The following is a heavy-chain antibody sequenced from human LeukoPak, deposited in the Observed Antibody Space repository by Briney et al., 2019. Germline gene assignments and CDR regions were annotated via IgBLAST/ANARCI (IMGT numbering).Heavy chain of an antibody. V-gene: IGHV4-59*01. D-gene: IGHD3-10*01. CDR2: IYYSGST. CDR1: GGSISSYY. Sequence: LSETLSLTCTVSGGSISSYYWSWIRQPPGKGLEWIGYIYYSGSTNYNPSLKSRVTISVDTSKNQFSLKLTSVTAADTAVYFCARGGYYGSGNDFRFDPWGQGTLVTVSS. J-gene: IGHJ5*02. CDR3: ARGGYYGSGNDFRFDP.